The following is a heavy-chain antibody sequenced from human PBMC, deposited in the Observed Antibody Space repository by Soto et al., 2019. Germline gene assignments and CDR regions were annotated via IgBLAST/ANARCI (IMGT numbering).Heavy chain of an antibody. CDR1: GYSFTSYW. J-gene: IGHJ1*01. D-gene: IGHD2-21*01. CDR2: IDPSDSYT. CDR3: AREVSPDWYFQH. V-gene: IGHV5-10-1*01. Sequence: GESLKISCKGSGYSFTSYWISWVRQMPGKGLEWMGRIDPSDSYTNYSPSFQGHVTISADKSISTAYLQWSSLKASDTAMYYCAREVSPDWYFQHWGQGTLVTVSS.